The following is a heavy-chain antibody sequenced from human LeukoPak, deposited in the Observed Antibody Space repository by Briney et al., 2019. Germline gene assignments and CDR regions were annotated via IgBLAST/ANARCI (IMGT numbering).Heavy chain of an antibody. CDR2: ISSSGGTI. CDR3: ASGTWGYKGYYFDY. Sequence: GGSLRLSCAASGFTFSNYEMNWVRQAPGKGLEWLSYISSSGGTIYFADSVKGRFTISRDNAKNSLYLQMNSLRAEDTAVYYCASGTWGYKGYYFDYWGQGTLVTVSS. CDR1: GFTFSNYE. J-gene: IGHJ4*02. D-gene: IGHD5-24*01. V-gene: IGHV3-48*03.